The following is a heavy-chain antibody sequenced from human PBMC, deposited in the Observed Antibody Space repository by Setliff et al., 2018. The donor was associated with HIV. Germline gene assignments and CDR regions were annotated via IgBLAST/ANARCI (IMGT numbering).Heavy chain of an antibody. CDR2: IYYRGST. CDR3: ARGSRGYSYAYYYYYRDV. V-gene: IGHV4-31*03. J-gene: IGHJ6*03. Sequence: PSETLSLTCTVSGGSISSGANYWSWIRQHPGKGLEWIGYIYYRGSTYYNPSLESRVTISLDTSKNQFSLKLSSVTAADTAVYYCARGSRGYSYAYYYYYRDVWGKGTTVTVSS. CDR1: GGSISSGANY. D-gene: IGHD5-18*01.